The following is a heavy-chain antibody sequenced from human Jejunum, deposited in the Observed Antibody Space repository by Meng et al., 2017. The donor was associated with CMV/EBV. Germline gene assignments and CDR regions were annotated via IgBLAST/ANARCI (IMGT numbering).Heavy chain of an antibody. CDR2: IYYSGST. V-gene: IGHV4-30-4*01. D-gene: IGHD1-26*01. CDR3: ARGQRSYSGSYPEWFDP. CDR1: SGSFRSGDYY. J-gene: IGHJ5*02. Sequence: QLQVQESGPVLGKPSQTLSLTCIVSSGSFRSGDYYWSWIRQPPGKGLEWIGCIYYSGSTYYNPSLKGRVTISVDTSKNQFSLNLSSVTAADTAVYYCARGQRSYSGSYPEWFDPWGQGTLVTVSS.